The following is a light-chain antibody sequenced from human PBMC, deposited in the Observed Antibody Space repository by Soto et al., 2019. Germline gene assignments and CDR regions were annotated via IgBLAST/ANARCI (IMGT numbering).Light chain of an antibody. Sequence: EIVLTQSPGTLSLSPGERATLSCRASQSVSSTYVAWYQQRPGQTPKLLIYEASTRATGIPDRFSGSGSGTDFTLIINRLEPEDVAIYYCQQYGGSPRITFGQGTRLEI. CDR2: EAS. CDR1: QSVSSTY. CDR3: QQYGGSPRIT. J-gene: IGKJ5*01. V-gene: IGKV3-20*01.